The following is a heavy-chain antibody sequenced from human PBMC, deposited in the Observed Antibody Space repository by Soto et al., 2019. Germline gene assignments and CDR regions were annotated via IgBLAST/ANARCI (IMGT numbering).Heavy chain of an antibody. Sequence: SETLSLPGTVSGAAVRSGYSSWRWVRQAPGKGLEWVGYIYYIGSTYYNPSLKRRLDISLDVSKNLFSLRLTSVTASDTAVYFCARVCYGVEELANWGPGKWVTVSS. V-gene: IGHV4-30-4*01. CDR2: IYYIGST. CDR3: ARVCYGVEELAN. D-gene: IGHD4-17*01. J-gene: IGHJ4*02. CDR1: GAAVRSGYSS.